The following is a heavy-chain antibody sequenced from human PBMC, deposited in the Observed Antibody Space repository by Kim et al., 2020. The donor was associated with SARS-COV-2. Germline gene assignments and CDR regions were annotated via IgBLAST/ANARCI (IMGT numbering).Heavy chain of an antibody. J-gene: IGHJ3*02. V-gene: IGHV3-23*01. CDR2: ISGSGGST. Sequence: GGSLRLSCAASGFTFSSYAMSWVRQAPGKGLEWVSAISGSGGSTYYADSVKGRFTISRDNSKNTLYLQMNSLRAEDTAVYYCARSGSLPRGAFDIWGQGTMVTVSS. CDR1: GFTFSSYA. D-gene: IGHD1-26*01. CDR3: ARSGSLPRGAFDI.